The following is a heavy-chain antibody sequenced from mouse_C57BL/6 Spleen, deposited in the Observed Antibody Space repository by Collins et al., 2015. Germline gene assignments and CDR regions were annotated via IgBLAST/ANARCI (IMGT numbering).Heavy chain of an antibody. CDR2: INYDGSST. V-gene: IGHV5-16*01. J-gene: IGHJ1*03. CDR3: ARMGRNWYFDV. CDR1: GFTFSDYY. Sequence: EVKLVESEGGLVQPGSSMKLSCTASGFTFSDYYMAWVRQVPEKGLEWVANINYDGSSTYYLDSLKSRFIISRDNAKNILYLQMSSLKSEDTATYYCARMGRNWYFDVWGTGTTVTVSS.